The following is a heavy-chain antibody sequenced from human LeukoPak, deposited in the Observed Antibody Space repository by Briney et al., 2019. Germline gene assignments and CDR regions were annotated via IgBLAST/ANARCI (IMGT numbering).Heavy chain of an antibody. J-gene: IGHJ6*02. CDR3: ARDGAHYDILTGSVLYYYYYGMDV. Sequence: PSETLSLTCAVYGGSFSGYYWSWIRQPPGKGLEWIGEINHSGSTNYNPSLKSRVTISVDTSKNQFSLKLSSVTAADTAVYYCARDGAHYDILTGSVLYYYYYGMDVWGQGTTVTVSS. D-gene: IGHD3-9*01. CDR1: GGSFSGYY. V-gene: IGHV4-34*01. CDR2: INHSGST.